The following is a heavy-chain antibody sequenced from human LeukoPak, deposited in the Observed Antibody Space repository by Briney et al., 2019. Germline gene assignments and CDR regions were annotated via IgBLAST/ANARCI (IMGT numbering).Heavy chain of an antibody. V-gene: IGHV3-23*01. CDR3: ARACRTVYDYGDYVRFGASDI. D-gene: IGHD4-17*01. CDR1: GFTFSSYA. J-gene: IGHJ3*02. Sequence: PGGSLRLSCAASGFTFSSYAMSWVRQAPGKGLEWVSAISGSGGSTYYADSVKGRFTISRDNSKNTLYLQMNSLRAEDTAVYYCARACRTVYDYGDYVRFGASDIWGQGTMVTVSS. CDR2: ISGSGGST.